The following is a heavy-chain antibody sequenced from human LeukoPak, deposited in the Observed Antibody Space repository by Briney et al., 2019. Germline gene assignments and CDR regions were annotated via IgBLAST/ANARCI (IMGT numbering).Heavy chain of an antibody. Sequence: GGSLRLSCAASGFTFSSYAMSWVRQAPGKGLEWVAVISYDGSNKYYADSVKGRFTISRDNSKNTLYLQMNSLRAEDTAVYYCARGSGPFDYWGQGTLVTVSS. J-gene: IGHJ4*02. V-gene: IGHV3-30*03. CDR3: ARGSGPFDY. CDR1: GFTFSSYA. CDR2: ISYDGSNK. D-gene: IGHD2-15*01.